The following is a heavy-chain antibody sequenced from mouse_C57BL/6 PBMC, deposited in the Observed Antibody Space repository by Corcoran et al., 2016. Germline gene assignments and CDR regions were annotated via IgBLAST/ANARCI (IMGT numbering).Heavy chain of an antibody. CDR2: INTYSGVP. V-gene: IGHV9-3*01. Sequence: QIQLVQSGPELKKPGETVKISCKASGYTFTTYGMSWVKQAPGKGLKWMGWINTYSGVPTYADDFKGRFAFSLETSASTAYLQINNLKNEDTATYVCARGRILRRAYFDYWGQGTTLTVSS. CDR3: ARGRILRRAYFDY. J-gene: IGHJ2*01. D-gene: IGHD1-1*01. CDR1: GYTFTTYG.